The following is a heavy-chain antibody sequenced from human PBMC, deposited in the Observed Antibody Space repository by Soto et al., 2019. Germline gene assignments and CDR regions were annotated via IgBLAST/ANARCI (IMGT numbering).Heavy chain of an antibody. V-gene: IGHV3-30-3*01. Sequence: QVQLVESGGGVVQSGRSLRLSCAASGFTLSSYAMHWVRQAPGKGLEWVAVISYDGSNKYYADSVKGRFTISRDNSKNTLDLQMNRLRAEDTAVFYCARDSFPTTTKGHGVYLYYGVDVWGQGTTVTVSS. D-gene: IGHD4-4*01. CDR3: ARDSFPTTTKGHGVYLYYGVDV. J-gene: IGHJ6*02. CDR1: GFTLSSYA. CDR2: ISYDGSNK.